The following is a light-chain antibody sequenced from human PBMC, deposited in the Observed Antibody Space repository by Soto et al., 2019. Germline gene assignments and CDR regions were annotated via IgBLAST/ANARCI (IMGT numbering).Light chain of an antibody. V-gene: IGKV3-15*01. CDR1: QSVFSS. J-gene: IGKJ1*01. CDR2: GAA. CDR3: QQYHNWPA. Sequence: EIVMTQSPDTLSVSPGERATLSCRASQSVFSSLAWYQQKPGQAPRLLIYGAATRATGIPARFSGSGSGTEFTLTISRLQYEDFAVYYCQQYHNWPAFGQGTKVEIK.